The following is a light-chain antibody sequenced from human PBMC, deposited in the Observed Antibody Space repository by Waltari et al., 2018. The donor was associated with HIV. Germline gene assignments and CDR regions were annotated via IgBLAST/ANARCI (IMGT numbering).Light chain of an antibody. Sequence: DIQFTQSPSFLSASVGGRVTIPCRASPGISTYLALYQQKPGKAPKLPIYAASTLQSGVPSRFSGSGSGTEFTLTISGMQPEDFATYYCQQLNSYTQITFGGGTKVEIK. J-gene: IGKJ4*01. CDR3: QQLNSYTQIT. CDR2: AAS. CDR1: PGISTY. V-gene: IGKV1-9*01.